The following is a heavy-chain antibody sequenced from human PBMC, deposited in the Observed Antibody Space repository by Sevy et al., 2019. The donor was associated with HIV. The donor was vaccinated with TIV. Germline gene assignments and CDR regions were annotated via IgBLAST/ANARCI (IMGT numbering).Heavy chain of an antibody. J-gene: IGHJ6*02. V-gene: IGHV3-7*01. D-gene: IGHD3-16*02. CDR3: ARDVIGYDYVWGSYRSTTYYYYGMDV. CDR1: GFTFSSYW. Sequence: GGSLRLSCAASGFTFSSYWMSWVRQAPGKGLEWVANIKQDGSEKYYVDSVKGRFTISRDNAKNSLYLQMNSLRAEYTAVYYCARDVIGYDYVWGSYRSTTYYYYGMDVWGQGTTVTVSS. CDR2: IKQDGSEK.